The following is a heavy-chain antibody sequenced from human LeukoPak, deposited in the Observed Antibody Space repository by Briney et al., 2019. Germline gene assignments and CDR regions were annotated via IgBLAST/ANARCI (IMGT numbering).Heavy chain of an antibody. V-gene: IGHV4-4*07. CDR2: VYSGGTS. J-gene: IGHJ3*02. Sequence: SETLSLTCTVSGGSISNYYWTWIRQPAGKGLEWIGRVYSGGTSYYNPSLKSRVTLSLDTSKSQFSLTLSSVTAADTAIYYCARGPPTDAFDIWGQGTMVTVSS. CDR3: ARGPPTDAFDI. CDR1: GGSISNYY.